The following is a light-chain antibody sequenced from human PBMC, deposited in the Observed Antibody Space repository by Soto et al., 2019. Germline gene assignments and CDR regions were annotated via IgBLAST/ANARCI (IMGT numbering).Light chain of an antibody. Sequence: DIQMTQSPSSLSASVGDRVTIICRASQSISSYLNWYQQKPGKAPKLLIYAESSLQSGVPSRFSGSGSGTDFTLTISSLQPEDCATYYCQQSYSTPYTFGQGTKLEIK. V-gene: IGKV1-39*01. CDR1: QSISSY. CDR2: AES. CDR3: QQSYSTPYT. J-gene: IGKJ2*01.